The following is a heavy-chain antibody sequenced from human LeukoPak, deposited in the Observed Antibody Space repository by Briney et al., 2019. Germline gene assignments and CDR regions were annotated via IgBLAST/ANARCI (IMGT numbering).Heavy chain of an antibody. CDR3: TRDRGAYNLYDY. J-gene: IGHJ4*02. V-gene: IGHV3-49*03. CDR1: GFTFGDYA. Sequence: GGSLRLSCTASGFTFGDYAMSWIRQAPGKGLEWVGFIRSKAYGETADYAASVKGRFTSSRDHSKAIAYLQMNSMKTEDTAVYHCTRDRGAYNLYDYWGQGTLVAVSS. D-gene: IGHD1-1*01. CDR2: IRSKAYGETA.